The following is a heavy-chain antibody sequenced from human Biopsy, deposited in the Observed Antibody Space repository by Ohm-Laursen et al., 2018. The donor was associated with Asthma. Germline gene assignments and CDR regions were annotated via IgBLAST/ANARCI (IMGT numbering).Heavy chain of an antibody. J-gene: IGHJ5*02. CDR1: GFAFNNSS. D-gene: IGHD3-22*01. V-gene: IGHV3-23*01. Sequence: SLRLSCAAPGFAFNNSSMTWVRQAPGKGLEWVSSISASGVRTFYADSVKGRFTVSRDSSRNNLYLQLSTLRVEDTAVYFCAKITTDRQKANNWFDPWGQGTLVTVSS. CDR2: ISASGVRT. CDR3: AKITTDRQKANNWFDP.